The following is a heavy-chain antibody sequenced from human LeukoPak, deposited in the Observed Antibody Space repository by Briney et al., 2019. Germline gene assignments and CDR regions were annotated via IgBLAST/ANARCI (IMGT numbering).Heavy chain of an antibody. CDR3: ARDRGFSYGIDF. J-gene: IGHJ4*02. V-gene: IGHV3-7*04. CDR2: IQQDGSEK. CDR1: GLTFSDYW. D-gene: IGHD5-18*01. Sequence: GESLRLSCAASGLTFSDYWMSWVRQAPGKGLEWVANIQQDGSEKYYVDSVKGRFTISRDNAKKSLFLQVSSLRGEDTAVYYCARDRGFSYGIDFWGQGTLVTVSS.